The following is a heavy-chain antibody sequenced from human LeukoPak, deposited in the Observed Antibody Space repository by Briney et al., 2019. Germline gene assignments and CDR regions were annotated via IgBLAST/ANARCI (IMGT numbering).Heavy chain of an antibody. CDR1: GGSISSGRYY. V-gene: IGHV4-61*02. J-gene: IGHJ6*02. Sequence: SETLSLTCTVSGGSISSGRYYWSWIRQPAGKGLEWIGRIYTSGSTTYNPSLKSRVTISVDTSKNQFSLKLTSVTAADTAVYSCARGPHRGPSYGSAQYYYGMDFWGQGTTVTVAS. CDR2: IYTSGST. D-gene: IGHD5-18*01. CDR3: ARGPHRGPSYGSAQYYYGMDF.